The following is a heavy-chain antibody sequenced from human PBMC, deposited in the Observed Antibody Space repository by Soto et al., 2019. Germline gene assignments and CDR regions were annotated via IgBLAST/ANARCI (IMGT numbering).Heavy chain of an antibody. CDR3: ARAGVPAASRAVYYYYYYMDV. V-gene: IGHV1-69*13. CDR2: IIPIFGTA. Sequence: ASVKVSCKASGGTFSSYAISWVRQAPGQGLEWMGGIIPIFGTANYAQKFQGRVTITADESTSTAYMELSSLRSEDTAVYYCARAGVPAASRAVYYYYYYMDVWGKGTTVTVSS. J-gene: IGHJ6*03. D-gene: IGHD2-2*01. CDR1: GGTFSSYA.